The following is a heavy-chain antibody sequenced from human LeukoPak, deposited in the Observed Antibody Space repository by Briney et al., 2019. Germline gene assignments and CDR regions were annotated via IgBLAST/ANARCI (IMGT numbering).Heavy chain of an antibody. D-gene: IGHD3-9*01. CDR2: IYHSGST. V-gene: IGHV4-30-2*01. CDR3: ARHRNDILTGYLDY. J-gene: IGHJ4*02. Sequence: SETLSLTCTVSGGSISGGGYYWSWIRQPPGKGLEWIGYIYHSGSTYYNPSLKSRVTISVDRSKNQFSLKLSSVTAADTAVYYCARHRNDILTGYLDYWGQGTLVTVSS. CDR1: GGSISGGGYY.